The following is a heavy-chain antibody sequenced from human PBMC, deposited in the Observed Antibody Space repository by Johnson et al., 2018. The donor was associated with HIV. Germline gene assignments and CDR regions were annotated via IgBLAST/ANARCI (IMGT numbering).Heavy chain of an antibody. CDR3: ATQVDTVMRIGSNAFDI. J-gene: IGHJ3*02. D-gene: IGHD5-18*01. V-gene: IGHV3-30*04. CDR2: ISYDGSTK. CDR1: GFTYSSYA. Sequence: VQLVESGGGVVQPGRSLRLSCVVSGFTYSSYAMHWVRQAPGKGLEWVAVISYDGSTKYYADPVKGRFTISRDNSKNTMYLQMNSLRGEDTAVYYCATQVDTVMRIGSNAFDIWGQGTMVIVSS.